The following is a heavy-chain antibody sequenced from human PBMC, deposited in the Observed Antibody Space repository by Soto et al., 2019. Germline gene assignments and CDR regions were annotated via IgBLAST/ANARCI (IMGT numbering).Heavy chain of an antibody. D-gene: IGHD6-13*01. CDR2: IKSQTDGGTT. Sequence: GGSLRLSCAASGFTFSNAWMSWVRQAPGKGLEWVGRIKSQTDGGTTDYAAPVKGRFTISREDSKNTLYLQMNSLKTEDPAVYYCPTAPPRIAAAGIPDYWGQGTLVTVPS. CDR3: PTAPPRIAAAGIPDY. V-gene: IGHV3-15*01. J-gene: IGHJ4*02. CDR1: GFTFSNAW.